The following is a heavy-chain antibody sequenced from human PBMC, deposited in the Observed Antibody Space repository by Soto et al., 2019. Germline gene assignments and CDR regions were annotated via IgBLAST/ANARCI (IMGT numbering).Heavy chain of an antibody. V-gene: IGHV1-46*03. CDR3: ARGRRKILTGYYGNNWFDP. J-gene: IGHJ5*02. CDR2: INPSGGST. D-gene: IGHD3-9*01. CDR1: GYTFTSYY. Sequence: GASVKVSCKASGYTFTSYYMHWVRQAPGQGLEWMGIINPSGGSTSYAQKFQGRVTMTRDTSTNTVYMELSSLRSEDTAVYYCARGRRKILTGYYGNNWFDPWGQGTLVTVSS.